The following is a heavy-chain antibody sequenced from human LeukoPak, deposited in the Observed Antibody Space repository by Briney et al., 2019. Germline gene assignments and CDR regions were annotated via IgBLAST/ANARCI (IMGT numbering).Heavy chain of an antibody. J-gene: IGHJ4*02. D-gene: IGHD3-10*01. CDR2: ISYDGSNK. V-gene: IGHV3-30*09. CDR3: ARGWFGEFYFDY. Sequence: PGGSLRLSCAASGFTFSNYAIHWVRQAPGKGLEGVAVISYDGSNKYYADSVKGRFAISRDNSKNTLFLQMNNLRAEDTAVYYCARGWFGEFYFDYWGQGTLVTVSS. CDR1: GFTFSNYA.